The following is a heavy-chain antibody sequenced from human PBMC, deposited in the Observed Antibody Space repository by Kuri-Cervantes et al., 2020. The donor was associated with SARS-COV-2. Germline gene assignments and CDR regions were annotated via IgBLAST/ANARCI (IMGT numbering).Heavy chain of an antibody. CDR1: GFTFSNAW. Sequence: GESLKISCAASGFTFSNAWMNWVRQAPGKGLEWVGRIKSKTDGGTTDYAAPVKGRFTISRDDSKNTLYLQMNSLKTEDTAVYYCATVRWQWEPTSHFDYWGQGTLVTVSS. D-gene: IGHD1-26*01. CDR3: ATVRWQWEPTSHFDY. J-gene: IGHJ4*02. CDR2: IKSKTDGGTT. V-gene: IGHV3-15*07.